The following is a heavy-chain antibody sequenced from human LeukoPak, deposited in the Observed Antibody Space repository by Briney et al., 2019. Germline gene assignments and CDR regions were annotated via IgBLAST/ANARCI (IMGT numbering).Heavy chain of an antibody. D-gene: IGHD6-13*01. CDR2: MNPNSGNT. Sequence: GASVKVSCKASGYTFTSYDINWVRQATGQGLEWMGWMNPNSGNTGYAQKFQGRVTMTRNTSISTAYMEQSSLRSEDTAVYYCARGAAKSSSWPWDYYYYYGMDVWGQGTTVTVSS. V-gene: IGHV1-8*01. CDR1: GYTFTSYD. J-gene: IGHJ6*02. CDR3: ARGAAKSSSWPWDYYYYYGMDV.